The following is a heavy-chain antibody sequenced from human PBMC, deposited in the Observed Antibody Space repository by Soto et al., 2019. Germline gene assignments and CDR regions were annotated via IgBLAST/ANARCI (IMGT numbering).Heavy chain of an antibody. D-gene: IGHD2-15*01. CDR3: ANPDIVVVVAARPHDAFDI. V-gene: IGHV3-23*01. CDR2: ISGSGGST. J-gene: IGHJ3*02. CDR1: GFTFSSYA. Sequence: GGSLRLSCAAFGFTFSSYAMSWVRQAPGKGLKWVSAISGSGGSTYYADSVKGRFTISRDNSKNTLYLQMNSLRAEDTAVYYCANPDIVVVVAARPHDAFDIWGQGTMVTVSS.